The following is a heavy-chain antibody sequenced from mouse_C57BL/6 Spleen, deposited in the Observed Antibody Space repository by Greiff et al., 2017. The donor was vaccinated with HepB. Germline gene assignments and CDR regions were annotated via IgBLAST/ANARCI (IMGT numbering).Heavy chain of an antibody. CDR3: ARGNYYGSRTSWFAY. D-gene: IGHD1-1*01. J-gene: IGHJ3*01. CDR1: GYTFTSYD. Sequence: QVQLQQSGPELVKPGASVKLSCKASGYTFTSYDINWVKQRPGQGLEWIGWIYPRDGSTKYNEKFKGKATLTVDTSSSTAYMELHSLPSEDSAVYFCARGNYYGSRTSWFAYWGQGTLVTVSA. V-gene: IGHV1-85*01. CDR2: IYPRDGST.